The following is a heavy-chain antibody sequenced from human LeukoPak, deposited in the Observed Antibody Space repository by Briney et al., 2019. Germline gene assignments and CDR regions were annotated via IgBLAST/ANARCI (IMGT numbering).Heavy chain of an antibody. J-gene: IGHJ6*02. CDR3: ASPMVRGVHYGMDV. Sequence: SVKVSCKASGGTFSSYTISWVRQAPGQGLEWMGRIVPILGIANYAQKFQGRVTITADKSTSTAYMELSSLRSEDTAVYYCASPMVRGVHYGMDVWGQGTTVTVSS. CDR2: IVPILGIA. V-gene: IGHV1-69*02. D-gene: IGHD3-10*01. CDR1: GGTFSSYT.